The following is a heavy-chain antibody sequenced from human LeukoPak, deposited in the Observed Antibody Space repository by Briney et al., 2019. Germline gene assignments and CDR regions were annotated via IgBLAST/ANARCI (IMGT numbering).Heavy chain of an antibody. J-gene: IGHJ4*02. CDR2: ISGSGGST. CDR1: GFTFSSYA. Sequence: PGGSLRLSCAASGFTFSSYAMSWVRQAPGKGLEWVSAISGSGGSTYYADSVKGRFTISRDNSKNTPYLQMNSLRAEGTAVYYCAKGDSSGWYGPYFDYWGQGTLVTVSS. V-gene: IGHV3-23*01. D-gene: IGHD6-19*01. CDR3: AKGDSSGWYGPYFDY.